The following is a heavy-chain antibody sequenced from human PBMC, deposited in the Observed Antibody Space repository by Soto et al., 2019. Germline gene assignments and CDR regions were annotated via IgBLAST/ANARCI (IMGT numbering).Heavy chain of an antibody. Sequence: GGSLRLSCAASGFTFSSYSMNWVRQAPGKGLEWVSSISSSSSYIYYADSVKGRFTISRDNAKNSLYLQMNSLRAEDTAVYYCFLCYYDNPASLNDFWGQGSLVPVSS. CDR2: ISSSSSYI. V-gene: IGHV3-21*01. CDR3: FLCYYDNPASLNDF. CDR1: GFTFSSYS. J-gene: IGHJ4*02. D-gene: IGHD3-9*01.